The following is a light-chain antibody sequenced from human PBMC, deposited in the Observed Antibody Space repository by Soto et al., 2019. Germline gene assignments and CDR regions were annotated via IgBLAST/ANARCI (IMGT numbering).Light chain of an antibody. V-gene: IGLV2-23*01. J-gene: IGLJ1*01. Sequence: QSALTQPASVSGSPGQSITIXCXXXXXDVGSYNLISWYQQHPGKAPKLMIYEGSKRPSGVSNRFSGSKSGNTASLTISGLQAEDEADYYCCSYAGSNFYVFGTGTKVTVL. CDR2: EGS. CDR1: XXDVGSYNL. CDR3: CSYAGSNFYV.